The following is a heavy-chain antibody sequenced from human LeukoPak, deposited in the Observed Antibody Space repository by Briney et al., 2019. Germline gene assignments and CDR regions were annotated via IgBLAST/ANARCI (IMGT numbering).Heavy chain of an antibody. CDR2: IYSGGST. J-gene: IGHJ4*02. D-gene: IGHD6-19*01. V-gene: IGHV3-53*01. CDR3: ARGAVAGSFDY. CDR1: GFTFSSHS. Sequence: PGGSLRLSCAASGFTFSSHSMSWVRQAPGKGLEWVSVIYSGGSTYYADSVKGRFTISRDNSKNTLYLQMNSLRAEDTAVYYCARGAVAGSFDYWGQGTLVTVSS.